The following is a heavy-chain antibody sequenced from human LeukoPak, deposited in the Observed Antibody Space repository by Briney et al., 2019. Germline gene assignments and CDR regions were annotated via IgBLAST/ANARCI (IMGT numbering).Heavy chain of an antibody. CDR3: ARRGGHGGSFDY. Sequence: SETLCLTCTVSGGSISSYYWSWIRQPPGKGLEWVGYIYYSGSGSTNYNPSLKSRVTISVDTSKNQFSLKLSSVTAADTAVYYCARRGGHGGSFDYWGQGTLVTVSS. CDR2: IYYSGSGST. J-gene: IGHJ4*02. D-gene: IGHD4-23*01. V-gene: IGHV4-59*08. CDR1: GGSISSYY.